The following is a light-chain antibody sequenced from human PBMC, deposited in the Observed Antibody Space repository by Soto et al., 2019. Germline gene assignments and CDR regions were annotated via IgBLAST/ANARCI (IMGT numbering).Light chain of an antibody. V-gene: IGLV2-8*01. Sequence: QSALTQPPSASRSPGQSVTISCTGTSSDIGAYIYVSWYQQHPGKAPKLMISEVSRRPSGVPERFSGSKSGNTASLTVAGLHAYDEAHYYCSSYAGSNNFVFGTGTKGTVL. CDR2: EVS. J-gene: IGLJ1*01. CDR3: SSYAGSNNFV. CDR1: SSDIGAYIY.